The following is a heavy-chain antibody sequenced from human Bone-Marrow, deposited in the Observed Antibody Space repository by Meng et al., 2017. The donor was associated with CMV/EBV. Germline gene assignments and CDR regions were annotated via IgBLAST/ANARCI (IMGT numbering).Heavy chain of an antibody. CDR2: IIPILGIA. D-gene: IGHD3-22*01. J-gene: IGHJ4*02. CDR1: GGTFSSYT. V-gene: IGHV1-69*02. CDR3: ARGPDYYDSSGGIRFDY. Sequence: SVKVSCKASGGTFSSYTISWVRQAPGQGLEWMGRIIPILGIANYAQKFQGRVTMTRDTSISTAYMELSSLRSEDTAVYYCARGPDYYDSSGGIRFDYWGQGTLVTVSS.